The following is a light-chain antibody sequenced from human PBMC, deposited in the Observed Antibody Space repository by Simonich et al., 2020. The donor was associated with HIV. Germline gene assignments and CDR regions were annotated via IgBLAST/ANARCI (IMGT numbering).Light chain of an antibody. CDR1: QSISNS. Sequence: EIQMTQSPSSLSVSVGDRVPITCRASQSISNSLAWYQQKPGKAPKLLLYAASRLESGVPSRFSGSGSGTDYTLTISSLQPEDFATYYCQQYYSTPYTFGQGTKLEIK. CDR2: AAS. J-gene: IGKJ2*01. CDR3: QQYYSTPYT. V-gene: IGKV1-NL1*01.